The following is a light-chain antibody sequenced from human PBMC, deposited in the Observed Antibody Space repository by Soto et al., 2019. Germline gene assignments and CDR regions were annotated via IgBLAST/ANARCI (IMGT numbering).Light chain of an antibody. Sequence: DLQMTQSPSTLSASVGDRVTITCRASQSISSWLAWYQQKPGKAPKLLIYKASSLESGVPSRFSGSGSGTEFTLTISSLQPDDFATYYCQQYNSYWTFGQGTKVDSK. J-gene: IGKJ1*01. CDR2: KAS. V-gene: IGKV1-5*03. CDR1: QSISSW. CDR3: QQYNSYWT.